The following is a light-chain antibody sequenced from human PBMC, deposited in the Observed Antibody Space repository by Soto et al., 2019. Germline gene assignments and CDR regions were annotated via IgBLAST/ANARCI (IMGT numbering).Light chain of an antibody. CDR2: DNN. CDR1: SSNIGNTY. CDR3: GTWDSSLSVEV. Sequence: QSVLTQPPSVSAAPGQKVTISCSGSSSNIGNTYVSWYQQLPGKAPKLLIYDNNKRPSGIPDRFSGSKSGTSATLGITGLQTGDEADYYCGTWDSSLSVEVFGGGTKVTVL. J-gene: IGLJ2*01. V-gene: IGLV1-51*01.